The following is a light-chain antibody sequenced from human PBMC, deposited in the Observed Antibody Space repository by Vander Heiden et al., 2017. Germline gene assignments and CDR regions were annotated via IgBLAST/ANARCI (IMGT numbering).Light chain of an antibody. Sequence: QSVLTHPPSVSGAPGQRVTSSCTGSSSNIGAGYDVHWYQQRPGTDPKLLIYGKSNRPSGVPDRFSGSKSGTSASLAITGLQAEDEADDYCQSDDSSLSGSGVFGGGTKLTVL. CDR2: GKS. J-gene: IGLJ2*01. CDR3: QSDDSSLSGSGV. CDR1: SSNIGAGYD. V-gene: IGLV1-40*01.